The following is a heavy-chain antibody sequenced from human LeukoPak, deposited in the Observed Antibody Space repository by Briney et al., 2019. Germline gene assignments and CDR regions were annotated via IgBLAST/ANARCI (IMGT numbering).Heavy chain of an antibody. CDR2: ISSSSSYI. CDR3: ARDSVDDILTGYLAFDI. CDR1: GFTFSSYS. J-gene: IGHJ3*02. D-gene: IGHD3-9*01. V-gene: IGHV3-21*01. Sequence: GGSLRLPCAASGFTFSSYSMNWVRQAPGKGLEWVSSISSSSSYIYYADSVKGRFTISRDNAKNSLYLQMNSLRAEDTAVYYCARDSVDDILTGYLAFDIWGQGTMVTVSS.